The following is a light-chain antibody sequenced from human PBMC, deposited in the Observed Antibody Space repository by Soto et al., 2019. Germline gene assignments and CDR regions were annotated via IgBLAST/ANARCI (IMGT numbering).Light chain of an antibody. CDR2: EVS. Sequence: QSALTQPASVSGSPGQSINISCTGTSSDVGGYNLVSWFQQHPGKAPKLMIYEVSRRPSGISNRLSGSKSGNTASLTISGLQAEDEADYFCCSYAGSSTYVFGTGTKVTVL. V-gene: IGLV2-23*02. CDR3: CSYAGSSTYV. CDR1: SSDVGGYNL. J-gene: IGLJ1*01.